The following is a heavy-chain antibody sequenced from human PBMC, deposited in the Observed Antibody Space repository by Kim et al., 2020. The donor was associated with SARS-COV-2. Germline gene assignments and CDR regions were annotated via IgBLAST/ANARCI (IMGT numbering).Heavy chain of an antibody. V-gene: IGHV1-46*01. J-gene: IGHJ4*02. CDR3: AREGDSSGYYPHPFDY. CDR1: GYTFTSHY. Sequence: ASVKVSCKASGYTFTSHYLHWVRQAPGQGLEWMGIINPSGGSTSYAQKLQGRVTMSRDTSTSTDYMELSSLSSEDTAVYYCAREGDSSGYYPHPFDYWGQGTLVTISS. CDR2: INPSGGST. D-gene: IGHD3-22*01.